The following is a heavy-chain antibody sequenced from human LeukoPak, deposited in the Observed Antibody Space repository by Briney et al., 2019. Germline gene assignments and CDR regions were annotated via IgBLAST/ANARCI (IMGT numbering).Heavy chain of an antibody. CDR3: ARRAYDYGDFFDY. V-gene: IGHV3-7*01. CDR1: GFTFDAYL. CDR2: VNQDGTEQ. D-gene: IGHD4-17*01. Sequence: GGSLRLSCAVSGFTFDAYLMTWVRQAPGRGLEWVANVNQDGTEQYYVDSVRGRFTISRDNAKNSLYLQMNSLRDEDTALYYCARRAYDYGDFFDYWGLGTLVTVSS. J-gene: IGHJ4*02.